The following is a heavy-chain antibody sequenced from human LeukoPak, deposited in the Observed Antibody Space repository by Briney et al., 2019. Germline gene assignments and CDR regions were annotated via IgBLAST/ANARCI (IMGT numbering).Heavy chain of an antibody. Sequence: GGSLRLSCAASGFTFSSYAMSWVRQAPGKGLEWVSAISGSGGSTYYADSVKGRFTISRDNSKNTLYLQMNSLRAEDTAVYYCARDLPETYYDFWSGVAGNWFDPWGQGTLVTVSS. D-gene: IGHD3-3*01. J-gene: IGHJ5*02. V-gene: IGHV3-23*01. CDR1: GFTFSSYA. CDR3: ARDLPETYYDFWSGVAGNWFDP. CDR2: ISGSGGST.